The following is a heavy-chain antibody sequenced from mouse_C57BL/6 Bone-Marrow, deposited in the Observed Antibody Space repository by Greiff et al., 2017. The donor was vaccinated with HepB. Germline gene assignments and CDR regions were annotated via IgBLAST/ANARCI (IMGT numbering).Heavy chain of an antibody. CDR2: ISDGGSYT. D-gene: IGHD3-3*01. Sequence: EVKLVESGGGLVKPGGSLKLSCAASGFTFSSYAMSWVRQTPEKRLEWVATISDGGSYTYYPDNVKGRFTISRDNAKNNLYLQMSHLKSEDTAMYYCARRGPFAYWGHGTLVTGAA. V-gene: IGHV5-4*03. CDR1: GFTFSSYA. CDR3: ARRGPFAY. J-gene: IGHJ3*01.